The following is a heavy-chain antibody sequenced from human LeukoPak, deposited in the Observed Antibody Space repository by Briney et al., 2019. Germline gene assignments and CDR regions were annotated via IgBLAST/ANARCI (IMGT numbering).Heavy chain of an antibody. V-gene: IGHV4-59*01. CDR3: ARAGLLWFGELLNQYYFDY. CDR2: IYYSGST. J-gene: IGHJ4*02. Sequence: SETPSLTCTVSGGSISSYYWSWIRQPPGKGLEWIGYIYYSGSTNYNPSLKSRVTISVDTSKNQFSLKLSSVTAADTAVYYCARAGLLWFGELLNQYYFDYWGQGTLVTVSS. CDR1: GGSISSYY. D-gene: IGHD3-10*01.